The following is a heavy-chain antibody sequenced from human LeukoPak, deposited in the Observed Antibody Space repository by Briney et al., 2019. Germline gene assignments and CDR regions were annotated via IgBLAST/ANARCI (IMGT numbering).Heavy chain of an antibody. CDR3: AKDGTTIFGLAPFFDF. V-gene: IGHV3-30*02. Sequence: PGGSLRLSCAASGFTCSSYGMHWVRQAPGKGLEWVAFIPYDGSNKYYADSVKGRFTISRDNSKNTLYLQMNSLRPEDTAVYYCAKDGTTIFGLAPFFDFWGQGTLVTVSS. J-gene: IGHJ4*02. D-gene: IGHD3/OR15-3a*01. CDR2: IPYDGSNK. CDR1: GFTCSSYG.